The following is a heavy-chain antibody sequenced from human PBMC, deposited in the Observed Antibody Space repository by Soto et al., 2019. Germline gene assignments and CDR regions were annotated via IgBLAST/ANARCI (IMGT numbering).Heavy chain of an antibody. CDR1: GDSFNDYY. V-gene: IGHV1-2*02. CDR2: INPNGGIT. J-gene: IGHJ6*03. D-gene: IGHD5-12*01. Sequence: ASVKVSCKTSGDSFNDYYIHWVRQAPGQGLEWMGWINPNGGITKYAQKFQGRVTVTRDTSIRTVYMELSSLRSDDTAVYYCARESGGATATLDYYYFYMDVWGKGTTVTVSS. CDR3: ARESGGATATLDYYYFYMDV.